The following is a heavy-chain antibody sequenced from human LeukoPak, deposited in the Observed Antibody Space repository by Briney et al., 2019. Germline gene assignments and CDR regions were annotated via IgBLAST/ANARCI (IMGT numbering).Heavy chain of an antibody. CDR1: GFTVSSNY. Sequence: PGRSLRLSCAASGFTVSSNYMSWVRQAPGKGLEWVSVIYSGGSTYYADSVKGRFTISRDNSKNTLYLQMNSLRAEDTAVYYCARVRRSRPGDAFDIWGQGTMVTVSS. V-gene: IGHV3-66*01. CDR2: IYSGGST. CDR3: ARVRRSRPGDAFDI. D-gene: IGHD6-25*01. J-gene: IGHJ3*02.